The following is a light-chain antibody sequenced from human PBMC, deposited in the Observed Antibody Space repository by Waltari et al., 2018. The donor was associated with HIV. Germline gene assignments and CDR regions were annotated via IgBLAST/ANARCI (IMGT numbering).Light chain of an antibody. Sequence: SSELTQDPAVSVALGQTVRITCQRDSRRIFFASWYQHKPGQAPVLVSYGQNNRPSGIPDRFSVSNTGNTTSLTVTGAQAEDEADYYCNSRDSSGVVVGGGTKLTVL. CDR1: SRRIFF. CDR2: GQN. J-gene: IGLJ2*01. CDR3: NSRDSSGVV. V-gene: IGLV3-19*01.